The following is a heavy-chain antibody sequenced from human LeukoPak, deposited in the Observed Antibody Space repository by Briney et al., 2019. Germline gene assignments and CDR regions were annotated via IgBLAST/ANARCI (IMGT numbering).Heavy chain of an antibody. CDR3: ARGIVGGTTGIDY. J-gene: IGHJ4*02. CDR1: GGSISSSSYY. D-gene: IGHD1-26*01. Sequence: SETLSLTCTVSGGSISSSSYYWSWIRQPPGKGLEWIGYIYYSGTTNYNPSLKSRVTISVDTSKNQFTLKLSSVTAADTAVYYCARGIVGGTTGIDYWGQGTLVTVSS. CDR2: IYYSGTT. V-gene: IGHV4-61*01.